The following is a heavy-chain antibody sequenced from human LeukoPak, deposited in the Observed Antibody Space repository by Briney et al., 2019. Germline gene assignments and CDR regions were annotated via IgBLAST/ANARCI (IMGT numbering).Heavy chain of an antibody. CDR1: GFTFSDYY. CDR3: AKTLSSGWYGIHFDY. CDR2: ISSSGSTI. Sequence: GGSLRLSCAASGFTFSDYYMSWIRQAPGKGLEWVSYISSSGSTIYYADSVKGRFTISRDNAKNSLYLQMNSLRAEDTAVYYCAKTLSSGWYGIHFDYWGQGTLVTVSS. V-gene: IGHV3-11*01. D-gene: IGHD6-19*01. J-gene: IGHJ4*02.